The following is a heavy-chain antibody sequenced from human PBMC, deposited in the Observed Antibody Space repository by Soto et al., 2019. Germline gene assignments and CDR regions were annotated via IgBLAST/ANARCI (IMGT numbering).Heavy chain of an antibody. J-gene: IGHJ4*02. CDR1: GSSISSYY. Sequence: SETLSLTCTVSGSSISSYYWSWIRQPPGKGLEWIGYIYYSGSTNYNPSLKSRVTISVDTSKNQFSLKLSSVTAADTAVYYCASGTTMIVNYWGQGTLVTVSS. V-gene: IGHV4-59*01. CDR3: ASGTTMIVNY. D-gene: IGHD3-22*01. CDR2: IYYSGST.